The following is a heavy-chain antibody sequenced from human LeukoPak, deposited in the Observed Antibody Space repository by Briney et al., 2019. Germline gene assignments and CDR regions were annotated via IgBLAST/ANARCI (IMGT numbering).Heavy chain of an antibody. CDR1: GDSISRSRYY. CDR2: ISYSGAT. J-gene: IGHJ4*02. Sequence: PLETLSLTCTVSGDSISRSRYYWGWVRQPPGRGLEWIGTISYSGATYYNPSLKSRITVSGDMSKNQFSLKLNSVTAADTAVYYCARLFDYWGQGTLVTVSS. V-gene: IGHV4-39*01. CDR3: ARLFDY.